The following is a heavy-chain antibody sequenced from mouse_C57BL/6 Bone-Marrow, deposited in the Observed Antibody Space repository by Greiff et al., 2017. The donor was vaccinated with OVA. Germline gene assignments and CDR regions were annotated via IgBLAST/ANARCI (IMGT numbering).Heavy chain of an antibody. CDR1: EYAFPSHD. D-gene: IGHD1-1*01. V-gene: IGHV5-2*03. Sequence: EVKLVESGGGLVQPGESLKLSCESNEYAFPSHDMSWVRKTPEKRLELVAAINSDGGSTYYPDTMERQFIISRDNTKKTRYLQMSSLRSEDTALYDCARHYVSSYVAWFAYWGQGTLVTVSA. CDR2: INSDGGST. J-gene: IGHJ3*01. CDR3: ARHYVSSYVAWFAY.